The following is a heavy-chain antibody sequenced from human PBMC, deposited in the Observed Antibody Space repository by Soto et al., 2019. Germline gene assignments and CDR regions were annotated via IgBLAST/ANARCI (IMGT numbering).Heavy chain of an antibody. CDR2: ISYYGTNE. CDR3: ASAAVTGTAGLDF. D-gene: IGHD6-19*01. CDR1: GFTFSGYG. V-gene: IGHV3-30*03. J-gene: IGHJ4*02. Sequence: GGSLRLSCEASGFTFSGYGMHWVRQAPGKGLEWVAVISYYGTNEYYEDSVKGRFTISRDNSKNTLYLQMSRLTSDDTAVYYCASAAVTGTAGLDFWGQGTQVTVSS.